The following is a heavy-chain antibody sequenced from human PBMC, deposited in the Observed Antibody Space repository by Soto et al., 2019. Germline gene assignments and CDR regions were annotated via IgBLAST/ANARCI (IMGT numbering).Heavy chain of an antibody. CDR3: ARGSGYCSSTSCYRDPQYYYYYGMAV. Sequence: VASVKVSCKASGYTFTSYYMHWVRQAPGQGLEWMGIINPSGGSTSYAQKFQGRVTMTRDTSTSTVYMELSSLRSEDTAVYYCARGSGYCSSTSCYRDPQYYYYYGMAVWGQGTTVTVSS. D-gene: IGHD2-2*01. V-gene: IGHV1-46*03. CDR2: INPSGGST. J-gene: IGHJ6*02. CDR1: GYTFTSYY.